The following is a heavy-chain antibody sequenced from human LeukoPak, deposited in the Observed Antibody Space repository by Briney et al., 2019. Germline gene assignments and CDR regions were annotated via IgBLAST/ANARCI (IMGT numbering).Heavy chain of an antibody. J-gene: IGHJ6*02. CDR1: GYTFTSYY. V-gene: IGHV1-2*02. D-gene: IGHD4-4*01. Sequence: ASVKVSCKASGYTFTSYYMHWVRQAPGQGLEWMGWINPNSGGTNYAQKFQGRVTMTRDTSISTAYMELSRLRSDDTAVYYCARDLLKYSNYPYYYYGMDVWGQGTTVTVSS. CDR3: ARDLLKYSNYPYYYYGMDV. CDR2: INPNSGGT.